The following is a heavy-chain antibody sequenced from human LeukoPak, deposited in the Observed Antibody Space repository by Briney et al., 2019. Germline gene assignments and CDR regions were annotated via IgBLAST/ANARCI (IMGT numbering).Heavy chain of an antibody. V-gene: IGHV3-23*01. CDR2: ISGSGGST. CDR1: GFTFSSYA. J-gene: IGHJ4*02. D-gene: IGHD3-22*01. Sequence: GGSLRLTCAASGFTFSSYAMSWVRQAPGKGLEWVSAISGSGGSTYYADSVKGRFTISRDNSKNTLYLQMNSLRAEDTAVYYCAKDPHYYDSSGGDYWGQGTLVTVSS. CDR3: AKDPHYYDSSGGDY.